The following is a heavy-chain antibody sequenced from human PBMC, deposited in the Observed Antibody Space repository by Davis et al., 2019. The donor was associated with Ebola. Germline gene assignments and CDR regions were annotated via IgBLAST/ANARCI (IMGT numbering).Heavy chain of an antibody. D-gene: IGHD3-3*01. J-gene: IGHJ6*02. CDR3: ASGITIFGVVSNYYYYGMDV. CDR2: INHSGST. V-gene: IGHV4-34*01. CDR1: GGTFSDYY. Sequence: SETLSLTCAVYGGTFSDYYWSWIRQPPGKGLEWIGEINHSGSTNYNPSLKSRVTISVDTSKNQFSLKLSSVTAADTAVYYCASGITIFGVVSNYYYYGMDVWGQGTTVTVSS.